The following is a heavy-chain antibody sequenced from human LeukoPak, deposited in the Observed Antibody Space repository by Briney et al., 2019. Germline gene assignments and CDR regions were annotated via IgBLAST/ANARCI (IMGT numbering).Heavy chain of an antibody. CDR3: ARHAESPPGSYYYYMDV. Sequence: SETLSLTCTVSGGSISSSSYYWGWIRQPPGKGLEWIGSIYYSGSTYYNPFLKSRVTISVDTSKNLFSLKLSSVTAADTAVYYCARHAESPPGSYYYYMDVWGKGTTVTVSS. V-gene: IGHV4-39*01. J-gene: IGHJ6*03. CDR1: GGSISSSSYY. D-gene: IGHD1-26*01. CDR2: IYYSGST.